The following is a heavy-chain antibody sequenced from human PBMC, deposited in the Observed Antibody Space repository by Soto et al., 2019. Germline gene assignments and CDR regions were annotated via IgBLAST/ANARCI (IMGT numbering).Heavy chain of an antibody. CDR2: ISRDGSHK. V-gene: IGHV3-30*04. CDR1: GFSFRNYA. D-gene: IGHD1-26*01. J-gene: IGHJ4*02. CDR3: ARSRNSAVADSFDF. Sequence: PGGSLRLSCAASGFSFRNYAIHWVRQAPGKGLEWVAVISRDGSHKYYLDSVKGRFTISRDNSKDTVNLLMNSLRDDDSAMYYCARSRNSAVADSFDFWGQRTLVTVSS.